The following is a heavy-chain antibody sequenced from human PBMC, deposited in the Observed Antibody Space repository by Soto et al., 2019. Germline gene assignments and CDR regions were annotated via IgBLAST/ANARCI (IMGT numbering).Heavy chain of an antibody. CDR3: ARGGRNCSGGTCYAPYYMDV. J-gene: IGHJ6*03. V-gene: IGHV4-59*01. CDR1: GGSISSYY. D-gene: IGHD2-15*01. CDR2: VHYSGST. Sequence: SETLSLTCTVSGGSISSYYWSWIRQPPGKGLEWIGYVHYSGSTNYNPSLKSRVTISLDTSKNQFSLKLTSVTAADTAVYFCARGGRNCSGGTCYAPYYMDVWGKRTTVTVSS.